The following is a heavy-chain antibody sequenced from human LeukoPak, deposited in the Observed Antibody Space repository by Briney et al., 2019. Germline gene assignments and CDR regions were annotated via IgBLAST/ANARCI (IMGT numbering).Heavy chain of an antibody. CDR1: GFTLSRYG. J-gene: IGHJ2*01. V-gene: IGHV3-33*01. Sequence: GGSLRLSCAASGFTLSRYGMHWVRQAPGKGLEWVAVIWNDGRNKYYADSVKGRFTISRDNSKNTVYLQMNSLRAEDTAVYYCVRDSPSGFFDLWGRGTLVTVSS. CDR3: VRDSPSGFFDL. D-gene: IGHD6-19*01. CDR2: IWNDGRNK.